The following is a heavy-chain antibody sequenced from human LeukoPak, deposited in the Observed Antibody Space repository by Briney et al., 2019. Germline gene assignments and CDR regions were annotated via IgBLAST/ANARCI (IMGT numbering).Heavy chain of an antibody. J-gene: IGHJ3*01. CDR2: IWYDGSNK. CDR1: GFTFSTYG. V-gene: IGHV3-33*01. D-gene: IGHD3-10*01. Sequence: LPGGSLRLSCAASGFTFSTYGMHWVRQAPGKGLEWVAVIWYDGSNKYYGDSVKGRFTISRDNSKDTLYLQMNSLRAEDTAEYYCARASGPFDVWGQGTMVTVSS. CDR3: ARASGPFDV.